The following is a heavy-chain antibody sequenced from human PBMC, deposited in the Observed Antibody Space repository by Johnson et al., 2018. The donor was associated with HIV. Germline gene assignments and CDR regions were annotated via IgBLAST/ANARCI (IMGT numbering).Heavy chain of an antibody. J-gene: IGHJ3*02. Sequence: VQVLESGGGVVQPGRSLRLSCAASGFTFSNAWMNWVRQAPGKGLEWVANKKQDGSEKYYVDSVKGRFTISRDNAKNSLYLQMNSLRVEDTAVYYCARGHNGALDIWGQGTMLTVSS. CDR2: KKQDGSEK. CDR3: ARGHNGALDI. CDR1: GFTFSNAW. V-gene: IGHV3-7*01. D-gene: IGHD2-8*01.